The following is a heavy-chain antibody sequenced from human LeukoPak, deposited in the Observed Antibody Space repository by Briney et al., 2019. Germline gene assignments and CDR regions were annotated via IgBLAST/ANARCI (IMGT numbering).Heavy chain of an antibody. CDR3: ATNGGGDSGYGNFDY. Sequence: GESLRLSCAASGFPFSSYEMNWVRQAPGKGLEWVSYISSSGNAIYYADSVKGRFTTSRDNAKNSLYLQMNSLRPEDTTLYYCATNGGGDSGYGNFDYWGQGTLVTVSS. CDR1: GFPFSSYE. CDR2: ISSSGNAI. V-gene: IGHV3-48*03. D-gene: IGHD5-12*01. J-gene: IGHJ4*02.